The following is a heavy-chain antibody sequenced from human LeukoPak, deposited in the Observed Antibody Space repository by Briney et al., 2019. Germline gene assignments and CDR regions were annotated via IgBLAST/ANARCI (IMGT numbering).Heavy chain of an antibody. CDR1: GFTFSSYS. Sequence: VSLRLSCAASGFTFSSYSMNWVRQAPGKGLEWVSSISSSSSYIYYADSVKGGFTISRDNAKNSLYLQMNSLRAADTDVYYCARDGIAAADYWGQGTLVTVPS. CDR3: ARDGIAAADY. CDR2: ISSSSSYI. J-gene: IGHJ4*02. D-gene: IGHD6-13*01. V-gene: IGHV3-21*01.